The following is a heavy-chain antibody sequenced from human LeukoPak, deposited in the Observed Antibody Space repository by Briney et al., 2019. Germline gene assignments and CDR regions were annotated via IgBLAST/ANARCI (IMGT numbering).Heavy chain of an antibody. CDR1: GXSISNYY. D-gene: IGHD1-26*01. J-gene: IGHJ4*02. V-gene: IGHV4-4*07. Sequence: PSETLSLTCTVSGXSISNYYWSWVRQPAGKGLEWIGRIYTSGSTNYNPSLKSRVTMSVDTSKNQFSLKLSSVTAADTAVYYCARETPPKWELHFWGQGTLVTVSS. CDR2: IYTSGST. CDR3: ARETPPKWELHF.